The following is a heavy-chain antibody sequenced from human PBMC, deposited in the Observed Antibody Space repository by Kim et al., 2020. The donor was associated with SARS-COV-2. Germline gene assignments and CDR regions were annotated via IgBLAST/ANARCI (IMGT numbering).Heavy chain of an antibody. D-gene: IGHD3-16*01. V-gene: IGHV3-9*01. Sequence: EKCRFTISRDNAKNSLYLQMNSLRAEDTALDYCEKDCKHYDSVRGILDYWGQGTLVTVSS. J-gene: IGHJ4*02. CDR3: EKDCKHYDSVRGILDY.